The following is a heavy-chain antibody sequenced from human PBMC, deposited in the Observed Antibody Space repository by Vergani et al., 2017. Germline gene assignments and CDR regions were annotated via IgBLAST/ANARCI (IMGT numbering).Heavy chain of an antibody. CDR1: GGSISSGSYY. Sequence: QVQLQESGPGLVKPSQTLSLTCTVSGGSISSGSYYWSWIRQPAGKGLEWIGRIYTSGSTNYNPPLKSRATISVDTPKKQFSLKLSSVTAADTAVYYCARDPGAGVFGEYFDYWGQGTLVTVSS. CDR2: IYTSGST. V-gene: IGHV4-61*02. D-gene: IGHD3-10*01. J-gene: IGHJ4*02. CDR3: ARDPGAGVFGEYFDY.